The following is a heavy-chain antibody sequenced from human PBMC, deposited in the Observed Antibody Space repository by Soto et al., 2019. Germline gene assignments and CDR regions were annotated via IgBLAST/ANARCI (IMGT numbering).Heavy chain of an antibody. V-gene: IGHV3-48*02. CDR3: ARDGYCVSTTCYFLPDV. J-gene: IGHJ6*02. CDR2: ISSSSSTI. Sequence: EVQVVESGGGLVQPGGSLRLSCAASGFTFSRHGMNWVRQAPGKGLEWVAYISSSSSTIYYADSVKGRFTISRDNAKNSLYLQMNSLRDEDTAVYYCARDGYCVSTTCYFLPDVWGPGTTVTVSS. D-gene: IGHD2-2*03. CDR1: GFTFSRHG.